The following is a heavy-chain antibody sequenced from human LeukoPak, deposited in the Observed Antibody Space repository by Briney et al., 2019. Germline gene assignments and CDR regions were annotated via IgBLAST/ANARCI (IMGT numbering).Heavy chain of an antibody. V-gene: IGHV4-30-4*01. CDR2: IYYSGST. CDR1: GGSISSGDYY. Sequence: SETLSLTCTVSGGSISSGDYYWSWIRQPPGKGLEWIGYIYYSGSTYYNQSLKSRVTISVDTSKNQFPLKLSSVTAADTAVYYCARRGYCSGGSCYFDYWGQGTLVTVSS. CDR3: ARRGYCSGGSCYFDY. J-gene: IGHJ4*02. D-gene: IGHD2-15*01.